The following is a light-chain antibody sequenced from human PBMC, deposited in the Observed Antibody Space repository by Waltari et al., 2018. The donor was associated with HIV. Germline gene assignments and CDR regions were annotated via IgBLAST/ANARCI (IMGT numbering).Light chain of an antibody. V-gene: IGKV1-39*01. CDR2: GAS. J-gene: IGKJ1*01. CDR1: QTISSY. CDR3: QQSFSTPWT. Sequence: DIQLTQSPSSLSASVGDSVTITCRASQTISSYLNWYQQKLGKAPKLLIYGASSLQSGVPSRFSGSGSGTAFTLTISSLQPEDFATYYCQQSFSTPWTFGQGTKVEIK.